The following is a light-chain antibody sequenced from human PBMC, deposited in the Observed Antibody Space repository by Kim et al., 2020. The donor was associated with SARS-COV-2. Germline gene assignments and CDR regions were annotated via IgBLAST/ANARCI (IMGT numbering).Light chain of an antibody. CDR3: AGWDDRLDGPV. V-gene: IGLV1-44*01. CDR2: SNN. CDR1: RSNIGTNT. Sequence: QSVLTQPPSASGTPGQRVTISCSGSRSNIGTNTVNWYQQVPGTAPKLLIYSNNQRPSGVPDRFSGSKSGTSASLAISGLQSEDEADYYCAGWDDRLDGPVFGGGTQLTVL. J-gene: IGLJ3*02.